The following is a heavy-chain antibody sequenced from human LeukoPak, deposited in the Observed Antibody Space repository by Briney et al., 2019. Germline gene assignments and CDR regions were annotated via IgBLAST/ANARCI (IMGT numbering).Heavy chain of an antibody. J-gene: IGHJ4*02. CDR2: INWNGGST. D-gene: IGHD1-26*01. CDR3: ARDGSYKFDY. V-gene: IGHV3-20*04. Sequence: GGSLRLSCAASGFTFDDYGMSWVRQAPGKGLEWVSGINWNGGSTGYADSVKGRFTISRDNAKNTLYLQMNNLRAEDTAVYYCARDGSYKFDYWGQGTLVTVSS. CDR1: GFTFDDYG.